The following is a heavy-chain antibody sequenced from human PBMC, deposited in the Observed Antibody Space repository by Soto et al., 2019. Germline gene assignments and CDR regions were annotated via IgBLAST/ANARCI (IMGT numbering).Heavy chain of an antibody. J-gene: IGHJ6*02. Sequence: ASVKVSCKASGGTFSSYAISWVRQAPGQGLEWMGGIIPIFGTANYAQKFQGRVTITADESTSTAYMELSSLRSEDTAVYYCARDPTVTPFGYYYGMDVWGQGTTVTVSS. D-gene: IGHD4-4*01. CDR3: ARDPTVTPFGYYYGMDV. CDR1: GGTFSSYA. CDR2: IIPIFGTA. V-gene: IGHV1-69*13.